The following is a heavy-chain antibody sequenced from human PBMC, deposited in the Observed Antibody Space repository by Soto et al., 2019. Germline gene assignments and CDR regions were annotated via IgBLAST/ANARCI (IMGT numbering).Heavy chain of an antibody. CDR3: ARDGGECSRTSCYNEIPPAWIGP. CDR2: ISYDGRTK. CDR1: GFTFSAYA. Sequence: GGSLRLSCAASGFTFSAYAMHWVRQAPGKGLEWLAVISYDGRTKFYADTVKGRFTISRGNSKNTLYLQMNSLRAEDSGIYYCARDGGECSRTSCYNEIPPAWIGPWGQGALDTVSS. J-gene: IGHJ5*02. D-gene: IGHD2-2*02. V-gene: IGHV3-30-3*01.